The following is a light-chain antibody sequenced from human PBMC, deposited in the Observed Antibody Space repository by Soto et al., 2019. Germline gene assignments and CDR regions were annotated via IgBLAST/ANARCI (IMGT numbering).Light chain of an antibody. V-gene: IGKV1-5*01. CDR2: DAS. CDR1: QTISNW. CDR3: QQHT. J-gene: IGKJ2*01. Sequence: DIQMTQSPSTLSASVGDRVTITCRASQTISNWLAWYQQKPGKAPRLLIYDASTLESGAPSRFSGSASGTEFTLTISSLQPDDFATYYCQQHTFGQGTKVDIK.